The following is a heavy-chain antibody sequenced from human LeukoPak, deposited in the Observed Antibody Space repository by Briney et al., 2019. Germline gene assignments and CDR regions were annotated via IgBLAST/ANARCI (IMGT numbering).Heavy chain of an antibody. V-gene: IGHV4-39*07. D-gene: IGHD6-13*01. CDR1: GGSITSSSYY. J-gene: IGHJ6*03. CDR2: IYPSGST. Sequence: SETLSLTCTVSGGSITSSSYYWGWIRQPPGKGLEWIGRIYPSGSTNYNPSLKSRVTMSVDTSKNQFSLKLSSVTAADTAVYYCARDSPPAAGIRMWSYYYYYMDVWGKGTTVTISS. CDR3: ARDSPPAAGIRMWSYYYYYMDV.